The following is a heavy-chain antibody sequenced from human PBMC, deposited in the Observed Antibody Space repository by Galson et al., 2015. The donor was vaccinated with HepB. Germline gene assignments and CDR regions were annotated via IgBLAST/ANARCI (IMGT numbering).Heavy chain of an antibody. Sequence: SVKVSCKASGGTLRGYAINWVRQAPGQGLEWMGRITLIFDTTYYAQKFQGRLTITADESTSTAYMELISLTSEDTAVYYCAIGSLTTIRNYFDYWGQGTLVTVAS. D-gene: IGHD4-11*01. CDR1: GGTLRGYA. V-gene: IGHV1-69*13. J-gene: IGHJ4*02. CDR3: AIGSLTTIRNYFDY. CDR2: ITLIFDTT.